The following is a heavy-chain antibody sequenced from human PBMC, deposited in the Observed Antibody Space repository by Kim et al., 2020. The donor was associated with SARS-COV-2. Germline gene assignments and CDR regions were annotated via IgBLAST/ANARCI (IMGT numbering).Heavy chain of an antibody. CDR3: ARDDYYYDSSGYYGSDY. Sequence: ASVKVSCKASGYTFTSYGISWVRQAPGQGLEWMGWISAYNGNTNYAQKLQGRVTMTTDTSTSTAYMELRSLRSDDTAVYYCARDDYYYDSSGYYGSDYWGQGTLVTVSS. CDR2: ISAYNGNT. V-gene: IGHV1-18*01. J-gene: IGHJ4*02. D-gene: IGHD3-22*01. CDR1: GYTFTSYG.